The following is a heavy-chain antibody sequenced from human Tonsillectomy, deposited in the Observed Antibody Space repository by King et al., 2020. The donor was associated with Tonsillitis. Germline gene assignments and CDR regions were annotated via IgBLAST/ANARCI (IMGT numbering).Heavy chain of an antibody. Sequence: VQLVESGGGVVQPGRSLRLSCAASGFTFSSYGMHWVRQAPGKGLEWVAVISYDGSNKYYADSVKGRFTISRDNSKNTLYLQMNSLRAEDTAVYYCAKALYGDYVEGIDYWGQGTLVTVSS. CDR1: GFTFSSYG. J-gene: IGHJ4*02. CDR2: ISYDGSNK. CDR3: AKALYGDYVEGIDY. D-gene: IGHD4-17*01. V-gene: IGHV3-30*18.